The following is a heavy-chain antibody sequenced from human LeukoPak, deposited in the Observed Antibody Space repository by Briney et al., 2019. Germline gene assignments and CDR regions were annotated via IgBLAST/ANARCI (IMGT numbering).Heavy chain of an antibody. Sequence: GGSLRLSCAASGFTFSSFQMNWVRQAPGKGLEWVSYIGGGDSQIYYADSVKGRFTISRDNAKNSLYLQMTSLRAVDTAIYYWARWGHSDYSSFPTKFDYSGQGTLVTVSS. CDR2: IGGGDSQI. CDR3: ARWGHSDYSSFPTKFDY. J-gene: IGHJ4*02. V-gene: IGHV3-21*01. CDR1: GFTFSSFQ. D-gene: IGHD4-11*01.